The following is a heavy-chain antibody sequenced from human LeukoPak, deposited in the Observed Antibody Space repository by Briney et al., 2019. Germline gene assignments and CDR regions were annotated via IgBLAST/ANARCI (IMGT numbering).Heavy chain of an antibody. D-gene: IGHD6-13*01. J-gene: IGHJ4*02. CDR1: GFTFSTYA. CDR2: ISYDGSTK. CDR3: ARDGVAAAGNFNFDY. V-gene: IGHV3-30*04. Sequence: GRSLRLSCADSGFTFSTYAIHCVRQAPGKGLAWVAVISYDGSTKHFVDSVKGRFTISRDNSKSTLYLQMSSLRAEDTAVYYCARDGVAAAGNFNFDYWGQGTLVTVSS.